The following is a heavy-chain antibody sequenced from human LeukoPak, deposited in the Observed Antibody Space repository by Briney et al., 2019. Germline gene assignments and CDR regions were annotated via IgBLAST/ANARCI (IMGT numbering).Heavy chain of an antibody. J-gene: IGHJ4*02. D-gene: IGHD5-24*01. CDR2: IIPIFGTA. CDR1: GGTFSSYA. Sequence: SVKVSCKASGGTFSSYAISWVRQAPGQGLEWMGGIIPIFGTANYAQKFQGRATITADKSTSTAYMELSSLRSEDTAVYYCARDGEMATIYFDYWGQGTLVTVSS. V-gene: IGHV1-69*06. CDR3: ARDGEMATIYFDY.